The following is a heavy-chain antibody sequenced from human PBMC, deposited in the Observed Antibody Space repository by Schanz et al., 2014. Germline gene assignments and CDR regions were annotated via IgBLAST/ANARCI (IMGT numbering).Heavy chain of an antibody. J-gene: IGHJ4*02. V-gene: IGHV3-30*18. CDR1: GITLSGYG. Sequence: QVQLVESGGGVVQPGRSLRLSCAASGITLSGYGLHWVRQAPGKGLEWEGFISFDGRNTGYAHSVKGRFTISRDNSKNTVNLQMHSLRAEDTAVYYCAKEKEEVAADGSFFDSWGQGTLVTVSS. CDR2: ISFDGRNT. D-gene: IGHD6-13*01. CDR3: AKEKEEVAADGSFFDS.